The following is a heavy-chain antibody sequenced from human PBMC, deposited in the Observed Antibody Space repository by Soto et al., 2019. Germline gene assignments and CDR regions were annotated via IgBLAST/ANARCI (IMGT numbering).Heavy chain of an antibody. CDR3: ARAELGYYYYGMDV. Sequence: SETLSLTCAVYGGSFSGYYGSWIRQPPGKGLEWIGEINHSGSTNYNPSLKSRVTISVDTSKNQFSLKLSSVTAADTAVYYCARAELGYYYYGMDVWGQGTTVTVSS. CDR1: GGSFSGYY. CDR2: INHSGST. D-gene: IGHD7-27*01. V-gene: IGHV4-34*01. J-gene: IGHJ6*02.